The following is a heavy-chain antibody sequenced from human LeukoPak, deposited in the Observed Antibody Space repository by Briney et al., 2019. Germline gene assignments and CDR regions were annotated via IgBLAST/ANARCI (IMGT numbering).Heavy chain of an antibody. V-gene: IGHV3-48*02. CDR3: ARRDPFDY. Sequence: GGSLRLSCASSGFTFSAYHMNWVRQAPGKGLEWISFISSDSGTIYYADSVKGRFTISRNNAANSLYLQMNNLRDEDTAVYYCARRDPFDYWGQGTMVTVSS. J-gene: IGHJ4*02. CDR1: GFTFSAYH. CDR2: ISSDSGTI.